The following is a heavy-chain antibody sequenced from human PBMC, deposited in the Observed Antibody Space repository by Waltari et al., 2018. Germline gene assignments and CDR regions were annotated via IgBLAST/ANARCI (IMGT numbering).Heavy chain of an antibody. CDR1: GFTFCNFP. V-gene: IGHV3-23*01. J-gene: IGHJ4*02. D-gene: IGHD1-20*01. CDR2: ITVADDT. CDR3: ATPFYNWDDPLHS. Sequence: EVQPLASGGGLVQQGGSLTLPCSASGFTFCNFPIHWVRLAPGTGLEWVSAITVADDTYYADSLRGRFTISRDSSKDTVHLQINGLRVEDTAVYYCATPFYNWDDPLHSWGQGTQVTVSS.